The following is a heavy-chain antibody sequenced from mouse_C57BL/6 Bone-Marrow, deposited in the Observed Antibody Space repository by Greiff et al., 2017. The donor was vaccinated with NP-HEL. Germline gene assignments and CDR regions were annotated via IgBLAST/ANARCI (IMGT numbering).Heavy chain of an antibody. CDR2: IDPENGDT. V-gene: IGHV14-4*01. Sequence: VQLQQSGAELVRPGASVQLSCTASGFNIKDDYMHWVKQRPEQGLAWIGWIDPENGDTEYASKFQGKATITAATSSNTAYLQLSSLTAEDTAVYYRTTDGSIALFAYWGQGTLVTVSA. J-gene: IGHJ3*01. CDR3: TTDGSIALFAY. D-gene: IGHD1-1*01. CDR1: GFNIKDDY.